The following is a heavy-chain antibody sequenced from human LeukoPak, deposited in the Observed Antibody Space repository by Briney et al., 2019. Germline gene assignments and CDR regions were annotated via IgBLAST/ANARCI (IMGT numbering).Heavy chain of an antibody. CDR3: ARDLFWSGYSKQTGVAFDI. V-gene: IGHV3-11*04. D-gene: IGHD3-3*01. CDR2: ISSSGSTI. CDR1: GFTFSDYY. Sequence: GGSLRLSCAASGFTFSDYYMSWIRQAPGKGLEWVSYISSSGSTIYYADSVKGRFTISRDNAKNSLYLQMNSLRAEDTAVYYCARDLFWSGYSKQTGVAFDIWGQGTMVTVSS. J-gene: IGHJ3*02.